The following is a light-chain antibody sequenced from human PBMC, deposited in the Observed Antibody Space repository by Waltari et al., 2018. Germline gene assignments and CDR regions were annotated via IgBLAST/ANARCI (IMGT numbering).Light chain of an antibody. Sequence: SYVVTQPPSVSVAPGETATITCGGANIGTYSLHWYQQKAAQAPVLVIFYDRDRPSGIPDRFSGSNSGNTATLTISRVEAGDEARYYCHVWHPHVDPGVFGTGTEVTVL. CDR3: HVWHPHVDPGV. CDR1: NIGTYS. V-gene: IGLV3-21*04. CDR2: YDR. J-gene: IGLJ1*01.